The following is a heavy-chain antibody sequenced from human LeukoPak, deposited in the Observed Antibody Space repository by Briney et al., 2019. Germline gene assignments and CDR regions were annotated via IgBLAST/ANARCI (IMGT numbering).Heavy chain of an antibody. CDR1: GGTFSSYA. CDR2: IIPIFTTP. Sequence: ASVKVSCKASGGTFSSYAISWVRQAPGQGLEWMGGIIPIFTTPNYAQKFQGRVTITAGESTSTAYMELSSLRSEDTAVYYCARGRRYCSSTSCYRDFDYWGQGTLVTVSS. CDR3: ARGRRYCSSTSCYRDFDY. J-gene: IGHJ4*02. V-gene: IGHV1-69*13. D-gene: IGHD2-2*01.